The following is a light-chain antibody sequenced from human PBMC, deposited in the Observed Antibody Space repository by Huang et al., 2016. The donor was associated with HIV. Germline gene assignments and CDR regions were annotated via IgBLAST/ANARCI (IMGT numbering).Light chain of an antibody. CDR2: KAS. CDR3: QQYKSYSWT. Sequence: DIQMTQSPSTLSASVGDRVTITCRASQTMSTWLAWYQQKPGKVPKLLIYKASYLERGGPSRFSGSGSGTEFTLTISSLQPDDFATYYCQQYKSYSWTFGQGTKVEIK. CDR1: QTMSTW. J-gene: IGKJ1*01. V-gene: IGKV1-5*03.